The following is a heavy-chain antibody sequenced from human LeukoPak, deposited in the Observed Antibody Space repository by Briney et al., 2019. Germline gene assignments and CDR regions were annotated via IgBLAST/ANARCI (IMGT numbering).Heavy chain of an antibody. CDR1: GFNFNIYG. CDR2: IWSDGSQE. CDR3: ASAAGAFDM. Sequence: PGGSLRLSCAATGFNFNIYGMHWLRQAPGKGLEWVAVIWSDGSQEYFADSVKGRFTISRDNSKSMLWLQMNNLRVEDTAIYYCASAAGAFDMWGQGTLVTVSS. J-gene: IGHJ3*02. D-gene: IGHD6-13*01. V-gene: IGHV3-33*01.